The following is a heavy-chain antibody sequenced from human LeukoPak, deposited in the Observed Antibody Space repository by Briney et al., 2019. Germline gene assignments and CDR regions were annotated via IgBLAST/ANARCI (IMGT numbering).Heavy chain of an antibody. CDR1: GYTFIGYY. CDR2: INPNSGGT. D-gene: IGHD6-13*01. J-gene: IGHJ4*02. Sequence: GASVKVSCKASGYTFIGYYMHWVRQAPGQGLEWMGWINPNSGGTNYAQNFQGRVTMTRDTSISTAYMELSRLRSEDTAVYYCARSIAAAGTGFDYWGQGTLVTVSS. CDR3: ARSIAAAGTGFDY. V-gene: IGHV1-2*02.